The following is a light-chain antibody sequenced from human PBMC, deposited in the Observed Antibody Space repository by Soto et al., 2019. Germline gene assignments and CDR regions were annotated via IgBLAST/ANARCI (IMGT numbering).Light chain of an antibody. Sequence: DIVMTQSPDSLAVSLGERATINCKSSQSILYSPNNKNSLAWYQQKPGQPPKLLIHWASTRESGVPDRFSGSGSGTDFTLTISSLQAEDVAVYYCQQYYDNPWTFGQGTKVEVK. J-gene: IGKJ1*01. CDR1: QSILYSPNNKNS. V-gene: IGKV4-1*01. CDR3: QQYYDNPWT. CDR2: WAS.